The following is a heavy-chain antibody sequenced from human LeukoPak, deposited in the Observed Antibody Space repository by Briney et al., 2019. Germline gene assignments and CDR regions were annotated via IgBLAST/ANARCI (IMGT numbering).Heavy chain of an antibody. J-gene: IGHJ4*02. Sequence: PGGSLRLSCAASGFTFSDYYTSWIRQAPGKGLEWVSYISSSGSIIYYADSVKGRLTISRDNAKNSLYLQMNSLRAEDTAVYYCARDRADSYGQFDYWGQGTLVTVSS. CDR1: GFTFSDYY. CDR2: ISSSGSII. V-gene: IGHV3-11*01. D-gene: IGHD5-18*01. CDR3: ARDRADSYGQFDY.